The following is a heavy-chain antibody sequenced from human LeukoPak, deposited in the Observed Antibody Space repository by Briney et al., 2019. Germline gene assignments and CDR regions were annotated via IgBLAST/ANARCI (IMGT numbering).Heavy chain of an antibody. J-gene: IGHJ3*02. V-gene: IGHV1-69*06. Sequence: SVKVSCKASGGTFSSYAISWVRQAPGQGLEWMGGIIPIFGTANYAQKFQGRVTITADKSTSTAYMELSSLRSEDTAVYYCARFVPATNAFDIWGQGTMVTVSS. CDR3: ARFVPATNAFDI. CDR1: GGTFSSYA. D-gene: IGHD2-2*01. CDR2: IIPIFGTA.